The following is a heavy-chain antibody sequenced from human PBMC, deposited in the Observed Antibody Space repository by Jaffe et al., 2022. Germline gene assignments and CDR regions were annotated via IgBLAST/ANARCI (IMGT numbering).Heavy chain of an antibody. CDR1: GFTFSNAW. J-gene: IGHJ6*03. CDR2: IKSKTDGGTT. CDR3: TTAVSFWSGYYDDDYYYYYMDV. V-gene: IGHV3-15*01. D-gene: IGHD3-3*01. Sequence: EVQLVESGGGLVKPGGSLRLSCAASGFTFSNAWMSWVRQAPGKGLEWVGRIKSKTDGGTTDYAAPVKGRFTISRDDSKNTLYLQMNSLKTEDTAVYYCTTAVSFWSGYYDDDYYYYYMDVWGKGTTVTVSS.